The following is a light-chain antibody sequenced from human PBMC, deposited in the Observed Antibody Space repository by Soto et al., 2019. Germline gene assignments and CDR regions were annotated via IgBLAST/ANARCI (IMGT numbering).Light chain of an antibody. CDR3: RQSYNTPRT. Sequence: DIQMTQSPSSLSASVGDRVTITCRASQSIRSYLNWYQQKPGKAPNLLIYTASSLQSGVPSRFSGSGSGTDFTLTISSLQPEDFATYYCRQSYNTPRTFGGGTKVEIK. CDR1: QSIRSY. CDR2: TAS. J-gene: IGKJ4*01. V-gene: IGKV1-39*01.